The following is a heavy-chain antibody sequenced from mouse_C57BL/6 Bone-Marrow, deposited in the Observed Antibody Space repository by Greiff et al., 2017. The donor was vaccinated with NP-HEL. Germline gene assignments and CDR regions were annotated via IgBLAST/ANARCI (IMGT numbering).Heavy chain of an antibody. CDR2: IDPSDSET. D-gene: IGHD4-1*01. CDR1: GYTFTSYW. Sequence: QVQLQQPGAELVRPGSSVKLSCKASGYTFTSYWMHWVKQRPIQGLEWIGNIDPSDSETHYNQKFKYKATLTVDKSSSTAYMQLSSLTSEDSAVYYCARMTGIFYWYFDVWGTGTTVTVSS. J-gene: IGHJ1*03. V-gene: IGHV1-52*01. CDR3: ARMTGIFYWYFDV.